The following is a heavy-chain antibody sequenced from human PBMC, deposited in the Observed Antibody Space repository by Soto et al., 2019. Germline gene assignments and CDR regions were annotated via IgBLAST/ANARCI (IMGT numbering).Heavy chain of an antibody. D-gene: IGHD2-15*01. J-gene: IGHJ5*02. Sequence: QVQLVESGGGLVKPGGSLRLSCAASGFTFSDYYMSWIRQAPGKGLEWVSYISSSSSYTNYVDSVKGRFTISRDNAKNSLYLQMNSLRAEDTAVYYCARDPRDCSGGSCYLNWFDPWGQGTLVTVSS. CDR2: ISSSSSYT. CDR1: GFTFSDYY. CDR3: ARDPRDCSGGSCYLNWFDP. V-gene: IGHV3-11*06.